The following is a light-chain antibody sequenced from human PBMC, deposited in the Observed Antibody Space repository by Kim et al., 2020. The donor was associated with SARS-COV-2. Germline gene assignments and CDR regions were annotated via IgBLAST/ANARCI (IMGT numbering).Light chain of an antibody. Sequence: SSELTQDPAVSVALGQTVRITCQGDSLRSYYATWFQQKPGQAPILVLYGKNTRPSGIPDRFSGSSSGNTASLTITGTQAGDEADYYCNSRDSNDNVLFGGGTQLTV. J-gene: IGLJ2*01. CDR2: GKN. CDR1: SLRSYY. CDR3: NSRDSNDNVL. V-gene: IGLV3-19*01.